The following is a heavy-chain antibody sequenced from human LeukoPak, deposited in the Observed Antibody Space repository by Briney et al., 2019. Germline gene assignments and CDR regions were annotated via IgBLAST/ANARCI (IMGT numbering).Heavy chain of an antibody. D-gene: IGHD4-17*01. CDR3: ARGHGDYVSWFDP. J-gene: IGHJ5*02. V-gene: IGHV1-69*06. Sequence: SVKVSCKASGYTFTGYFMHWVRQAPGQGLEWMGGIIPIFGTANYAQKFQGRVTITADKSTSTAYMELSSLRSEDTAVYYCARGHGDYVSWFDPWGQGTLVTVSS. CDR2: IIPIFGTA. CDR1: GYTFTGYF.